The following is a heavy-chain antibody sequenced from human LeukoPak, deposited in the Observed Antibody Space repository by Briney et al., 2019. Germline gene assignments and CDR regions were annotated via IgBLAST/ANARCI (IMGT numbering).Heavy chain of an antibody. D-gene: IGHD2-21*02. CDR2: IYPGDSDT. J-gene: IGHJ4*02. Sequence: GESLKISCKGSGYGFTSYWIGWVRQMPGKGLEWMGIIYPGDSDTRYSPSFQGQVTISADKSISTAYLQWSSLKASDTAMYYCARLGAYCGGDCYPDFDYWGQGTLVTVSS. V-gene: IGHV5-51*01. CDR1: GYGFTSYW. CDR3: ARLGAYCGGDCYPDFDY.